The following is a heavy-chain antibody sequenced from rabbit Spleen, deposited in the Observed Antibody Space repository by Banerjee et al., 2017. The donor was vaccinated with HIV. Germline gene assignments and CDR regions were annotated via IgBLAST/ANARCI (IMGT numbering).Heavy chain of an antibody. V-gene: IGHV1S43*01. CDR1: GSFFSSSYY. CDR3: ARAIVPWLGLTRLDL. CDR2: IYAAKGST. J-gene: IGHJ3*01. Sequence: QEHLTETGGGLVQPGGSLTLSCTASGSFFSSSYYISWVRQAPGKGLEWIGIIYAAKGSTDYASWVNGRFTISSDNAQSTVDLKMTSLTAADTATYFCARAIVPWLGLTRLDLWGPGTLVTVS. D-gene: IGHD4-1*01.